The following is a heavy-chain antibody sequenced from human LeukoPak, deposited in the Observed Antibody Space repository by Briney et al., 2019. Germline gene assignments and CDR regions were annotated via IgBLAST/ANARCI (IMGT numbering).Heavy chain of an antibody. D-gene: IGHD2-2*03. Sequence: PSEILSLTCAVYGGSFSGYYWSWIRQPPGKGLEWIGEINHSGSTNYNPSLKSRVTISVDTSKNQFSLKLSSVTAADTAVYYCARYNGYCSSTSCSDAFDIWGQGTMVTVSS. J-gene: IGHJ3*02. CDR1: GGSFSGYY. CDR3: ARYNGYCSSTSCSDAFDI. CDR2: INHSGST. V-gene: IGHV4-34*01.